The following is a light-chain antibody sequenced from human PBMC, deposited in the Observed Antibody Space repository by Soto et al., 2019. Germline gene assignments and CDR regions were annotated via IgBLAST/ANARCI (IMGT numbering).Light chain of an antibody. Sequence: EIVLTQSPATLSLFPGEGATLSCRASQSVSIYLAWYQQKPGQAPRLLIYDASNRATGIPARFSGSGSGTDFTLTISSLEPEDFAVYYCQQRSNWPPEITFGQGTRLEIK. J-gene: IGKJ5*01. V-gene: IGKV3-11*01. CDR2: DAS. CDR1: QSVSIY. CDR3: QQRSNWPPEIT.